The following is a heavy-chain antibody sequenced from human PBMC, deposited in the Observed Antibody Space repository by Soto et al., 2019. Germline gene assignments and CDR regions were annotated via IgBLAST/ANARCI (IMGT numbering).Heavy chain of an antibody. CDR3: ARDRAGVGYNIDV. J-gene: IGHJ6*02. CDR2: ISYDGSYT. CDR1: GFTFSSYG. V-gene: IGHV3-33*08. Sequence: GGSLRLSCAASGFTFSSYGMHWVRQAPGKGLEWVAVISYDGSYTYYADSVKGRFTISRDNSKNTLDLQMNSLRAEDTAVYYCARDRAGVGYNIDVWGQGTTVTVSS. D-gene: IGHD5-12*01.